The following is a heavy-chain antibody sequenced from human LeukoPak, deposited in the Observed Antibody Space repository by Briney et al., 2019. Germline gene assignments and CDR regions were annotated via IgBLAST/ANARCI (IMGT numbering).Heavy chain of an antibody. J-gene: IGHJ4*02. V-gene: IGHV3-30-3*01. CDR3: ARDLSSSGTTSCAY. D-gene: IGHD1-26*01. Sequence: PGGSLRLSCAASGFTFSSYAMHWVRQAPGKGLEWVAVISYDGSNKYYADSAKGRFTISGDNSKNTLYLEMNSLRAEDTAVYYCARDLSSSGTTSCAYWGQGTLVTVSS. CDR2: ISYDGSNK. CDR1: GFTFSSYA.